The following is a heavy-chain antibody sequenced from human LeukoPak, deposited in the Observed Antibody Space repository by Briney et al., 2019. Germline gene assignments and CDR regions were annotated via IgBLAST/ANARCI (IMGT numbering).Heavy chain of an antibody. V-gene: IGHV5-51*01. J-gene: IGHJ3*02. CDR3: ASQTANSMVLWFGELFNDAFDI. D-gene: IGHD3-10*01. Sequence: GESLQISCKGSGYSFTSYWIGWVRQMPGKGLEWMGIIYPGDSDTRYSPSFQGQVTISADKSISTAYLQWSSLKASDTAMYYCASQTANSMVLWFGELFNDAFDIWGQGTMVTVSS. CDR1: GYSFTSYW. CDR2: IYPGDSDT.